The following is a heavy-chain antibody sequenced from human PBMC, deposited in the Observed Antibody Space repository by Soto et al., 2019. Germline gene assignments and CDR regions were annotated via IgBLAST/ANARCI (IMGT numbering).Heavy chain of an antibody. CDR1: GFIFSYYG. D-gene: IGHD1-26*01. CDR2: ISYDGSNE. CDR3: ARWLVGASGAPDY. J-gene: IGHJ4*02. V-gene: IGHV3-30*03. Sequence: GGSLRLSCAASGFIFSYYGMHWVRQAPGKGLEWVAIISYDGSNEYYADSVKGRFTISRDNSQNTLFLQMNSLRAEDTAIYYCARWLVGASGAPDYWGQGTPVTVSS.